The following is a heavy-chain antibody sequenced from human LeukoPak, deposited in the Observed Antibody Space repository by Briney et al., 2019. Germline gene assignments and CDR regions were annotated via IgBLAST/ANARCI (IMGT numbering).Heavy chain of an antibody. CDR3: ARDVFGDHGDYTFDY. CDR2: ISSSSSYI. Sequence: GGSLRLSCAASGFTFSSYSMNWVRQAPGKGLEWVSSISSSSSYIYYADSVKGRFTISRDNAKNSLYLQMNSLRAEDTAVYYCARDVFGDHGDYTFDYWGQGTLVTVSS. D-gene: IGHD4-17*01. V-gene: IGHV3-21*01. J-gene: IGHJ4*02. CDR1: GFTFSSYS.